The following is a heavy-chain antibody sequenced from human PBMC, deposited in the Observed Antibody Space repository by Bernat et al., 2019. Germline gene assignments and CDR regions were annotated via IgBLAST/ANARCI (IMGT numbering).Heavy chain of an antibody. CDR1: GFTLDDDG. CDR3: ARDSRGSGVDWVDV. D-gene: IGHD3/OR15-3a*01. J-gene: IGHJ6*04. CDR2: INWNGGST. V-gene: IGHV3-20*04. Sequence: EVQLVESGGVVVRPGGSLRLSCAASGFTLDDDGSSWVRQAPGKGLEWVSGINWNGGSTGYADAVEGRFTISRDNAKNSLYLQMNGLGAEDAAVYCCARDSRGSGVDWVDVWGKGTAVTVAA.